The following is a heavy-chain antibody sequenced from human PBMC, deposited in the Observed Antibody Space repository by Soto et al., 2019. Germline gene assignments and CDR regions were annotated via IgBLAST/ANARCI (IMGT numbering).Heavy chain of an antibody. CDR1: GYTFNSYA. Sequence: ASVKVSCKASGYTFNSYAISWVRQAPGQGIEWMGWISAYNGNTNYAQKLQGRVTMTTDTSTSTAYMELRSLRSDDTAVYYCARYRYSSSWLQDDYSGQGTSVTGSA. D-gene: IGHD6-13*01. CDR3: ARYRYSSSWLQDDY. CDR2: ISAYNGNT. V-gene: IGHV1-18*01. J-gene: IGHJ4*02.